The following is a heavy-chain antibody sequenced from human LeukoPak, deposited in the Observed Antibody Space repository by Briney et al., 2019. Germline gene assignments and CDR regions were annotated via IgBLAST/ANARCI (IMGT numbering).Heavy chain of an antibody. Sequence: GSLRLSCEASGFTFRSYTMNWVRQAPGKGLEWVSSISSSGDYIYYADSVKGRFTISRDNAKSSLYLQMNSLRAEDTAVYYCARDKSSGWSFFDYWGQGALATVSS. CDR3: ARDKSSGWSFFDY. D-gene: IGHD6-13*01. CDR1: GFTFRSYT. J-gene: IGHJ4*02. V-gene: IGHV3-21*06. CDR2: ISSSGDYI.